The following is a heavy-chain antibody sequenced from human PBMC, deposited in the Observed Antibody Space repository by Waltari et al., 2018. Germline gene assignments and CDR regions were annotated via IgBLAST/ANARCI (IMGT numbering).Heavy chain of an antibody. D-gene: IGHD3-10*01. J-gene: IGHJ4*02. Sequence: EVQLVESGGVVVQPGGSLRLSCAASGFTFDDYAMHWVRQAPGKGLEWVSLISWDGGSTYYADSVKGRFTISRDNSKNSLYLQMNSLRAEDTALYYCAKDTYGSGEYYCDYWCQGTRVTVSS. V-gene: IGHV3-43D*04. CDR2: ISWDGGST. CDR3: AKDTYGSGEYYCDY. CDR1: GFTFDDYA.